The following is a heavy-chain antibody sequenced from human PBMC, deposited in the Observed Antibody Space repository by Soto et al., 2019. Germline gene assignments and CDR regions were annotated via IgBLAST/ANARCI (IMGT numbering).Heavy chain of an antibody. D-gene: IGHD3-22*01. V-gene: IGHV4-39*01. Sequence: PSETLSLTCTVSGGSISSSSYYWGWIRQPPGKGLEWIGSIYYSGSTYYNPSLKSRVTISVDTSKNQFSLKLSSVTAADTAVYYCARHTTYYYDSSGYYPFDYWGQGTLVTVSS. J-gene: IGHJ4*02. CDR2: IYYSGST. CDR3: ARHTTYYYDSSGYYPFDY. CDR1: GGSISSSSYY.